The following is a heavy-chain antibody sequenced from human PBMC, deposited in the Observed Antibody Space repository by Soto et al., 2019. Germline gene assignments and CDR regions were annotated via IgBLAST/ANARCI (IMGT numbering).Heavy chain of an antibody. CDR1: GGSISSYY. D-gene: IGHD3-22*01. J-gene: IGHJ3*02. Sequence: LSLTCTVSGGSISSYYWSWIRQPAGKGLEWIGRVFTSGNTNDNPSLQSRVTMSVDTSKNQFSLKLSSVTAADTAVYYCVRSFFYDNTAYHSSDAFDIWGQGTMVTVSS. CDR2: VFTSGNT. CDR3: VRSFFYDNTAYHSSDAFDI. V-gene: IGHV4-4*07.